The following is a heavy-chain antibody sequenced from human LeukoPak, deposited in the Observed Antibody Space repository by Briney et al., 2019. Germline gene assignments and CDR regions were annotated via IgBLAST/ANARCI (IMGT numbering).Heavy chain of an antibody. CDR1: GGSFSGYY. V-gene: IGHV4-34*01. J-gene: IGHJ5*02. CDR2: INHSGST. D-gene: IGHD6-19*01. Sequence: SETLSLTCAVYGGSFSGYYWSWIRQPPGKGLEWIGEINHSGSTNYNPSLKSRVTISVDTSKNQFSLKLSSVTAADTAVYYCASVYSSGWNEGFDPWGQGTLVTVSS. CDR3: ASVYSSGWNEGFDP.